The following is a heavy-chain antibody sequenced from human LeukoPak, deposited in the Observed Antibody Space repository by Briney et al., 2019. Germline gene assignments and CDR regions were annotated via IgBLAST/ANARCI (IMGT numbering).Heavy chain of an antibody. CDR3: ARDRLGYCTNGVCGYFDY. CDR1: GFTFSSYS. CDR2: ISSSSSYI. Sequence: GGSLRLSCAASGFTFSSYSMNWVRQAPGEGLEWVSSISSSSSYIYYADSVKGRFTISRDNAKNSLYLQMNSLRAEDTAVYYCARDRLGYCTNGVCGYFDYWGQGTLVTVSS. D-gene: IGHD2-8*01. V-gene: IGHV3-21*01. J-gene: IGHJ4*02.